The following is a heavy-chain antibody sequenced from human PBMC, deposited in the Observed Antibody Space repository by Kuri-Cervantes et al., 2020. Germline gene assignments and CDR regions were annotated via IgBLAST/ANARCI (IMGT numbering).Heavy chain of an antibody. CDR1: GFTFDDYA. Sequence: SLKISCAASGFTFDDYAMHWVRQAPGKGLEWVSGISWNSGSIGYADSVKGRFTISRDNAKNSLYLQMNSLRAEDMALYYCARDKGFGELSQYGMDVWGQGTTVTVSS. CDR2: ISWNSGSI. V-gene: IGHV3-9*03. J-gene: IGHJ6*02. CDR3: ARDKGFGELSQYGMDV. D-gene: IGHD3-10*01.